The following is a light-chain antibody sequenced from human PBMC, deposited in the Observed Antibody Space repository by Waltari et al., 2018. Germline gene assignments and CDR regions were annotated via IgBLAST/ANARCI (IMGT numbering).Light chain of an antibody. V-gene: IGKV3-11*01. CDR3: QQRSNWPPRYT. CDR2: DAS. Sequence: EIVLTQPPPTLSLSPGDRATLSCRASQRVSSYLAWYQKKPDQAPRLLIYDASNRAPGSPARFSGSGSGTDFTLTISSLEPEDFAVYYCQQRSNWPPRYTFGQGTKLEIK. J-gene: IGKJ2*01. CDR1: QRVSSY.